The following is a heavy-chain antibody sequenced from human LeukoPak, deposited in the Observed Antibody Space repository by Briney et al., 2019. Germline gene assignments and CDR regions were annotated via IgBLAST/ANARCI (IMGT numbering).Heavy chain of an antibody. J-gene: IGHJ4*02. V-gene: IGHV3-74*01. D-gene: IGHD1-26*01. CDR1: GFTLGSYA. CDR2: INSDGSST. CDR3: ARAGGSYRN. Sequence: GGSLRLSCAASGFTLGSYAMNWVRRAPGKGLVWVSRINSDGSSTSYADSVKGRFTISRDNAKNTLYLQMNSLRAEDTAVYYCARAGGSYRNWGQGTLVTVSS.